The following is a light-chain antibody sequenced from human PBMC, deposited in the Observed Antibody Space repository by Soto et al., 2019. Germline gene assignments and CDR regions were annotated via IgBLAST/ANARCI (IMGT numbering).Light chain of an antibody. CDR1: SSDIGNNY. CDR3: RTWDSSLSAFV. CDR2: DNN. V-gene: IGLV1-51*01. J-gene: IGLJ1*01. Sequence: QSALTQPPSVSAAPGQKVTISCSGSSSDIGNNYVSWYQQLPGTAPKLLIYDNNKRPSGIPDRFSGSKSGTSATLGITGLQTGDEADYYCRTWDSSLSAFVFGTATKVTVL.